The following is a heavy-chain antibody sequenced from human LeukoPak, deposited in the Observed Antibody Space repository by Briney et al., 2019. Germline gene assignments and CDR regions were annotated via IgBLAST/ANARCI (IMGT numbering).Heavy chain of an antibody. CDR1: GGSISSSNW. CDR3: AREGPRNLAGFDY. D-gene: IGHD2-15*01. Sequence: SGTLSLTCAVSGGSISSSNWWSWVRQPPGKGLEWIGEIYHSGSTNYNPSLKSRVTISVDTSKNQFSLKLSSVTAADTAVYYCAREGPRNLAGFDYWGQGTLVTVSS. CDR2: IYHSGST. J-gene: IGHJ4*02. V-gene: IGHV4-4*02.